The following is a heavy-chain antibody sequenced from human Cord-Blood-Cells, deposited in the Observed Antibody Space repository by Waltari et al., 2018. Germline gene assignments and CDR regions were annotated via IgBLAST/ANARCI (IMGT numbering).Heavy chain of an antibody. J-gene: IGHJ3*02. CDR2: IYHSGRT. CDR1: GYSFSSGHY. CDR3: AREDI. V-gene: IGHV4-38-2*02. Sequence: QVQLQESGSGLEKPSETLSLTCAVSGYSFSSGHYWAWIRQPPGRGREWIGSIYHSGRTYYNPSLKRRDTLSVDTSKNQFARKLSAVTAADTAVYYCAREDIWGQGTMVTVSS.